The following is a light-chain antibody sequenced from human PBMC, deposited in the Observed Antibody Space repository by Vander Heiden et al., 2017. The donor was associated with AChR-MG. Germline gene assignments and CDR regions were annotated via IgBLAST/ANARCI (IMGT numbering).Light chain of an antibody. V-gene: IGKV1-5*01. CDR1: QSISGW. J-gene: IGKJ2*01. CDR3: QQYNGYPRT. CDR2: DAS. Sequence: DIQMPQSPSTLPASVGDRVTITCRASQSISGWLAWYQQKPGEAPNLLIYDASTLHSGVASRFSGSGSGTEFTLTITNLQPDDFATYFCQQYNGYPRTFGQGTRLEIQ.